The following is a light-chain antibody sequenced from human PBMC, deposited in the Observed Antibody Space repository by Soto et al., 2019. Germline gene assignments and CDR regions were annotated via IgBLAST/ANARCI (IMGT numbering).Light chain of an antibody. J-gene: IGKJ1*01. Sequence: EIVLTQSPGTLSLSPGERATLSCRASQSLSSIYLAWYQQKPGQAPRLLIYGASSSATGIPDRFSGSGSGTDFTLSISRLEPEDFAVYYCQQFGSSPTFGQGTKVEF. CDR3: QQFGSSPT. CDR1: QSLSSIY. V-gene: IGKV3-20*01. CDR2: GAS.